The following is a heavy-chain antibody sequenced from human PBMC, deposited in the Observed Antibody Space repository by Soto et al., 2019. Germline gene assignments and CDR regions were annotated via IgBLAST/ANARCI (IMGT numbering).Heavy chain of an antibody. Sequence: PGGSLRLSCAASGFTFSNAWMNWVRQAPGKGLEWVGRIKSKTDGGTTDYAAPVKGRFTISRDDSKNTLYLQMNSLKTEDTAVYYCTTRRMGTTVTTKYYYGMDVWGQGTTVTVSS. CDR2: IKSKTDGGTT. V-gene: IGHV3-15*07. CDR3: TTRRMGTTVTTKYYYGMDV. D-gene: IGHD4-17*01. J-gene: IGHJ6*02. CDR1: GFTFSNAW.